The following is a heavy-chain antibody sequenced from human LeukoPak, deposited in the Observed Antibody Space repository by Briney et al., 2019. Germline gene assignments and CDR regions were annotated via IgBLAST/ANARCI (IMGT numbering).Heavy chain of an antibody. V-gene: IGHV1-69*04. CDR1: GGTFNNNA. CDR3: AGDRTGQYFDF. CDR2: IIPILDLT. D-gene: IGHD3/OR15-3a*01. J-gene: IGHJ4*02. Sequence: GASVKVSCKASGGTFNNNAINWVRQAPGQGLEWMGRIIPILDLTNYAEKFQDRVTITADKSTNTAYMELSSLRSEDTAVYYCAGDRTGQYFDFWGQGTLLPVSS.